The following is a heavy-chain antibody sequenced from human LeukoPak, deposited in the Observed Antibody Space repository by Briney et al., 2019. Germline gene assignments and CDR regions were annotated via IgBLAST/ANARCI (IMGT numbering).Heavy chain of an antibody. CDR3: ASGKSAAGNDY. Sequence: GESLQISCQGSGSTFTSYWIGWARPVPGKGLAWMGIIYPGDSDTRYSPSFQGQVTISADKSISTAYLQWSSLKASDTAMYYCASGKSAAGNDYWGQGTLVTVSS. J-gene: IGHJ4*02. V-gene: IGHV5-51*01. CDR1: GSTFTSYW. CDR2: IYPGDSDT. D-gene: IGHD6-13*01.